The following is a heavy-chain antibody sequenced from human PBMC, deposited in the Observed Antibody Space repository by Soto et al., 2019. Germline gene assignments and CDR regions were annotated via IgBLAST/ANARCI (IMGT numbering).Heavy chain of an antibody. D-gene: IGHD4-17*01. CDR1: GGSISSYY. CDR3: ARVWLTTSWFDP. J-gene: IGHJ5*02. Sequence: SETLSLTCTVSGGSISSYYWSWIRQPPGKGLEWIGEIYHSGSTNYNPSLKSRVTISVDKSKNQFSLKLSSVTAADTAVYYCARVWLTTSWFDPWGQGTLVTVSS. V-gene: IGHV4-59*12. CDR2: IYHSGST.